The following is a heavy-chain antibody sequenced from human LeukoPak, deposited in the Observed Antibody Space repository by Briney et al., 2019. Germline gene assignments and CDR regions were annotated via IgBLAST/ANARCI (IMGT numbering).Heavy chain of an antibody. CDR3: GRESFGGHCSRTGCFQYTWVDP. CDR1: GGSISSLY. J-gene: IGHJ5*02. Sequence: SETLSLTCTVSGGSISSLYWTWIRQPPGKGLEWIGNIHNSGSTNYNPSLRSRVTISVDTAKNQFSLRLKSVTAADTAAYFCGRESFGGHCSRTGCFQYTWVDPWGQGSLVTVSS. V-gene: IGHV4-59*11. CDR2: IHNSGST. D-gene: IGHD2-2*01.